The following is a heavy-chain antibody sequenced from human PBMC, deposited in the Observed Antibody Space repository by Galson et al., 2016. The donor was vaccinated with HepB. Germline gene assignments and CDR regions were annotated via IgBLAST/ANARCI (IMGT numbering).Heavy chain of an antibody. CDR3: SKGLKNEGLAPGIDD. Sequence: SLRLSCAASGFTFSSYAMGWVRQAPGQGLEWVSSITSSGGSTYYAGSVTGRFTISRDHYRNTLYLQMNSLRTGDTAVSFCSKGLKNEGLAPGIDDWGQGSLVAVSS. J-gene: IGHJ4*02. CDR2: ITSSGGST. D-gene: IGHD2/OR15-2a*01. V-gene: IGHV3-23*01. CDR1: GFTFSSYA.